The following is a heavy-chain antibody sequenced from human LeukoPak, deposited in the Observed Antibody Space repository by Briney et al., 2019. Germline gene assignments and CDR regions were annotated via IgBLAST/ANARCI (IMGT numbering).Heavy chain of an antibody. D-gene: IGHD6-19*01. CDR3: AKDPQYSSGWSPFWY. CDR2: ISGSGGST. J-gene: IGHJ4*02. CDR1: GFTFSSYA. V-gene: IGHV3-23*01. Sequence: PGGSLRLSSAASGFTFSSYAMSWVRQAPGKGLEWVSAISGSGGSTYYADSVKGRFTISRDNSKNTLYLQMNSLRAEDTAVYYCAKDPQYSSGWSPFWYWGQGTLVTVSS.